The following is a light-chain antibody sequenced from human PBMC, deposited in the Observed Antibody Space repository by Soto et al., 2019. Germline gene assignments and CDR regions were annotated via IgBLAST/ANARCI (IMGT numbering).Light chain of an antibody. CDR2: KAS. CDR1: QSISTW. Sequence: DIQMTQSPSTLSASVGDRVTITCRASQSISTWLAWYQQKPGKATKLLIYKASNLEGGVPSRFSGSGSGTEFNITISSLQPDDFATYYCQQYNTYPLTFGGGTTVEIK. CDR3: QQYNTYPLT. V-gene: IGKV1-5*03. J-gene: IGKJ4*01.